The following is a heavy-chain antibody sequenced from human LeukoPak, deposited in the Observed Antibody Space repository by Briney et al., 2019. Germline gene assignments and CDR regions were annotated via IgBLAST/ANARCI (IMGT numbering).Heavy chain of an antibody. CDR3: ARSVDTAMILDH. CDR1: GYIFTTYG. J-gene: IGHJ4*02. CDR2: ISPYDGNT. Sequence: ASVKVSCKASGYIFTTYGFSWVRQAPGQGLEWMGWISPYDGNTKYAQKFQGRVTLTTDTSTSTASMELRSLRSDDTAVYYCARSVDTAMILDHWGQGTLVTVSS. D-gene: IGHD5-18*01. V-gene: IGHV1-18*01.